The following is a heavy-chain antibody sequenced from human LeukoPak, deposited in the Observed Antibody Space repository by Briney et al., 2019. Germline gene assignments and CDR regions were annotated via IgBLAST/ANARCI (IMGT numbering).Heavy chain of an antibody. J-gene: IGHJ3*02. D-gene: IGHD1-26*01. CDR3: AKDQWELLADAFDI. CDR1: GFTFDDYA. V-gene: IGHV3-9*01. Sequence: GGSLRLSCAASGFTFDDYAMHWVRQAPGKGLEWVSGISWNSGSIGYADSVKGRFTISRDNAKNSLYLQMNSLRAEDTAVYYCAKDQWELLADAFDIWGQGTMVTVSS. CDR2: ISWNSGSI.